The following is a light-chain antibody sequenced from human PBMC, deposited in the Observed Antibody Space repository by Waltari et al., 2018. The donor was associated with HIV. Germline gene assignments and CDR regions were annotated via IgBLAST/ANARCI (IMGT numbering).Light chain of an antibody. J-gene: IGLJ2*01. CDR2: NTV. V-gene: IGLV1-40*01. CDR1: RSNIGTHE. CDR3: QSSDSTLSGSV. Sequence: QSVLTQPPSVSGAPGQRVTLSCTGSRSNIGTHEVRWYQQLPGTAPRLLIYNTVSRPSGVPDRFSGSKSGTSDSLAINGLQAEDEADYYCQSSDSTLSGSVFGGGTKLTVL.